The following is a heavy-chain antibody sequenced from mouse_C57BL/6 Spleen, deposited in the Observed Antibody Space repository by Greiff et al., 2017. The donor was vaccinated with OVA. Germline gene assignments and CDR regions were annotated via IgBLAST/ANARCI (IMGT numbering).Heavy chain of an antibody. Sequence: EVQLQQSGPELVKPGDSVQISCKASGYSFTGYFMNWVMQSHGKSLEWIGRINPYNGDTFYNQKFKGKATLTVDKSSSTAHMELRSLTSEDSAVYYCARTGGYDDYYAMDYWGQGTSVTVAS. J-gene: IGHJ4*01. CDR2: INPYNGDT. D-gene: IGHD2-2*01. CDR1: GYSFTGYF. V-gene: IGHV1-20*01. CDR3: ARTGGYDDYYAMDY.